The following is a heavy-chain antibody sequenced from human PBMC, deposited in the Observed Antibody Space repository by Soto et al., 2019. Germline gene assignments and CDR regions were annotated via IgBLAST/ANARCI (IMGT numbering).Heavy chain of an antibody. V-gene: IGHV3-64*04. CDR3: ARVARVDKSITIFGVVIVGPSTDDYFDY. CDR2: INNNGDIT. Sequence: GGSLRLSCSASGFSFSSHAIHWVRQAPGKGLEHVSSINNNGDITYYTDSVKGRLTISRDNSKNTLYLQMNSLRAEDTAVYYCARVARVDKSITIFGVVIVGPSTDDYFDYWGQGTLVTVSS. J-gene: IGHJ4*02. CDR1: GFSFSSHA. D-gene: IGHD3-3*01.